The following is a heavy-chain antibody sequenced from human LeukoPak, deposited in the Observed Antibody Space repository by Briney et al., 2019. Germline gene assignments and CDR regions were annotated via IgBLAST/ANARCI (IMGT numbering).Heavy chain of an antibody. CDR2: IYYSGST. Sequence: SETLSLTCTVSGGSISSHYWSWIRQPPGKGLEWIGYIYYSGSTNYNPSLKSRVTISVDTSKNQFSLKLSSVTAADTAVYYCAKHIYGSGSYWFDPWGQGTLVTVSS. J-gene: IGHJ5*02. CDR1: GGSISSHY. D-gene: IGHD3-10*01. V-gene: IGHV4-59*11. CDR3: AKHIYGSGSYWFDP.